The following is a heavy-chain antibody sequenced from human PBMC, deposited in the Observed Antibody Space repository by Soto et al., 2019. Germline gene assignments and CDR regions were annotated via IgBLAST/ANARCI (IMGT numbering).Heavy chain of an antibody. CDR2: IYYAGST. CDR3: ARITRSPNSGYFDY. V-gene: IGHV4-59*01. D-gene: IGHD7-27*01. J-gene: IGHJ4*02. CDR1: GDSMSSYY. Sequence: SETLSLTCTVPGDSMSSYYWSWFRQPPGKGLEWVGYIYYAGSTNYNPSLKSRVTVSVDTSKNQFSLILSSVTAADTAVYYCARITRSPNSGYFDYWGQGALVTVSS.